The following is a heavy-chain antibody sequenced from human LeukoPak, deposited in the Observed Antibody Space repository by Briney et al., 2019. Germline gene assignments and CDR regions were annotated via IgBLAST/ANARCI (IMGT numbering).Heavy chain of an antibody. CDR2: IKQDGSEK. Sequence: PGGSLRLSCAASGFTFSSYWMSWVRQAPGKGLEWVANIKQDGSEKYYVDSVKGRFTISRDNAKNSLYLQMNSLRAEDTAVYYCARDRDDFWSGYLDYWGQGTLVTVSS. J-gene: IGHJ4*02. CDR1: GFTFSSYW. D-gene: IGHD3-3*01. CDR3: ARDRDDFWSGYLDY. V-gene: IGHV3-7*03.